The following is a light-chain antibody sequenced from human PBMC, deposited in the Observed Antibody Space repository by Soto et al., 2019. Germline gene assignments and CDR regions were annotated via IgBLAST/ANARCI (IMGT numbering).Light chain of an antibody. CDR2: AAS. CDR1: LPISNY. J-gene: IGKJ4*01. CDR3: QKYNSDTLT. V-gene: IGKV1-27*01. Sequence: DIQMTQSPSTLSASVGHIFTITCRARLPISNYLDWYQQKKGKIRNLLIYAASTLQAGVPSRLSGSGYGTDLTITISSLKNEDVAAYYCQKYNSDTLTFGGGTKVDIK.